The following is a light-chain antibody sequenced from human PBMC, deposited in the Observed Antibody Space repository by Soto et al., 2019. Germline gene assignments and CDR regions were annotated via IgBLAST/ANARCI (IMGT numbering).Light chain of an antibody. CDR2: GAS. CDR3: QQYGGSPQT. CDR1: QSVSKY. J-gene: IGKJ1*01. V-gene: IGKV3-20*01. Sequence: EIVLTQSPGTLALSPGEGATLSCRASQSVSKYSAWYQQKPGQAPRLLIYGASSRATGIPDSFSGSGSGTDFTLTISRLEPEDFAVYYCQQYGGSPQTFGQGTK.